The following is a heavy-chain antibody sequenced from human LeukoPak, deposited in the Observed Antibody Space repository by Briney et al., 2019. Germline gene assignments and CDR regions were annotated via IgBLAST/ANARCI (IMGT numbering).Heavy chain of an antibody. D-gene: IGHD2/OR15-2a*01. CDR2: IKRDIDGGTT. Sequence: GGSLRLSCAASGFTFSNSWMLWVRQAPGRGLEWVGRIKRDIDGGTTDYAAPVKGRFTITRDDSENTLYLQMNSLKTEDTAVYYCTTDLPRSTSCSHDYWGQGILVAVSS. CDR1: GFTFSNSW. J-gene: IGHJ4*02. CDR3: TTDLPRSTSCSHDY. V-gene: IGHV3-15*01.